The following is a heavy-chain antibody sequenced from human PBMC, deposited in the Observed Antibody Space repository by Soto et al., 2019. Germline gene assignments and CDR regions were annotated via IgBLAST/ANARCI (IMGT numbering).Heavy chain of an antibody. V-gene: IGHV4-30-4*01. Sequence: QVQLQESGPGLVKPSQTLSLTCTVSGDSITSGDYYWSWIRQSPGKGLEWIGYIYYSGTTYYNPSLKSQITISIDTSKNQFSLKLRSVTAADTAIYYCARESFYGGDFEYWGQGRLVTVSS. D-gene: IGHD4-17*01. J-gene: IGHJ4*02. CDR3: ARESFYGGDFEY. CDR1: GDSITSGDYY. CDR2: IYYSGTT.